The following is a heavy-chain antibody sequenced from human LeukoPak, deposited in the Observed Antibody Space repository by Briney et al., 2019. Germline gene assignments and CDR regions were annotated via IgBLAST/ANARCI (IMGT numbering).Heavy chain of an antibody. CDR3: ARWGFTEYYYDSSGYYYVNYFDY. D-gene: IGHD3-22*01. V-gene: IGHV4-39*01. CDR1: GGSISSSSYY. Sequence: SETLSLTCTVSGGSISSSSYYWGWIRQPPGKGLEWIGSICYSGSTYYNPSLKSRVTISVDTSKNQFSLKLSSVTAADTAVYYCARWGFTEYYYDSSGYYYVNYFDYWGQGTLVTVSS. J-gene: IGHJ4*02. CDR2: ICYSGST.